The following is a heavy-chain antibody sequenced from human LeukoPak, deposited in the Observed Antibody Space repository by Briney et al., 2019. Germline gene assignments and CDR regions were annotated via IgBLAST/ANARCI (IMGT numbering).Heavy chain of an antibody. CDR1: GYTFTGYY. J-gene: IGHJ4*02. Sequence: ASVKVSCKASGYTFTGYYMHWVRQAPGQGLEWMGWINPNSGGTNYAQKFQGRVTMTRDTSISTAYMELSRLRSDDTAVYYCARDYTIFRVVPEYYFDYWGQGTLVTVSS. V-gene: IGHV1-2*02. CDR3: ARDYTIFRVVPEYYFDY. D-gene: IGHD3-3*01. CDR2: INPNSGGT.